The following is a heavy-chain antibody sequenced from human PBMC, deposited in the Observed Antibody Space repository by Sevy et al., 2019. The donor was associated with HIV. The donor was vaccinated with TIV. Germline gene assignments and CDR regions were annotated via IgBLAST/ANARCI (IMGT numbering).Heavy chain of an antibody. CDR3: AKVLGVLDSSSALDY. D-gene: IGHD6-6*01. V-gene: IGHV3-23*01. J-gene: IGHJ4*02. Sequence: GGSLRLSCAASGFTFSSYAMSWVRQAPGKGLEWVSAISGSGGSTYYADSVKGRFTISRDNSKNTLYLQMNSLRAEDTAVYHCAKVLGVLDSSSALDYWGQGTLVTVSS. CDR1: GFTFSSYA. CDR2: ISGSGGST.